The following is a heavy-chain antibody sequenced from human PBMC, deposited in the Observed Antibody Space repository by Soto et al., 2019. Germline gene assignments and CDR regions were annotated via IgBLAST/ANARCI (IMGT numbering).Heavy chain of an antibody. CDR1: GITLSTYG. D-gene: IGHD2-21*02. Sequence: QVQVVDSGGGVVQPGRSLRLSCAASGITLSTYGMHWVRQTPDKGLEWVAGMSYDGKIKDYADSVRGRFTISRDNSRNTLYLQMNSLRVEDTAVYHCAGGDSGHFYFDYWGQGTLVTVSS. CDR2: MSYDGKIK. V-gene: IGHV3-30*03. J-gene: IGHJ4*02. CDR3: AGGDSGHFYFDY.